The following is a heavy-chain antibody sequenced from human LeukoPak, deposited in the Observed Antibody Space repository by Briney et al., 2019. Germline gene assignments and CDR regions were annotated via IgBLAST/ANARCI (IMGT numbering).Heavy chain of an antibody. CDR2: ISAYNGNT. Sequence: ASVKVSCKASGYTFTSYGISWVRQAPGQGLEWMGWISAYNGNTNYAQKLQGRVTMTTDTSTSTAYMELRSLRSDDTAVYYCAKASTYYYGSGSYPDPYYYYGMDVWGQGTTVTVSS. CDR3: AKASTYYYGSGSYPDPYYYYGMDV. CDR1: GYTFTSYG. V-gene: IGHV1-18*01. J-gene: IGHJ6*02. D-gene: IGHD3-10*01.